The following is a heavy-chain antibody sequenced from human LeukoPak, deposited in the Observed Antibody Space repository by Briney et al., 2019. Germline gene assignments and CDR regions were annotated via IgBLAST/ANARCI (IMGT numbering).Heavy chain of an antibody. Sequence: SETLSLTCAVSGGSISSYYWSWIRQPPGKGLEWIGYIYYSGSTNYNPSLKSRVTISVDTSKNQFSLKLSSVTAADTAVYYCARDKDYYDSSGYYYGAFDIWGQGTMVTVSS. D-gene: IGHD3-22*01. CDR1: GGSISSYY. CDR3: ARDKDYYDSSGYYYGAFDI. CDR2: IYYSGST. V-gene: IGHV4-59*01. J-gene: IGHJ3*02.